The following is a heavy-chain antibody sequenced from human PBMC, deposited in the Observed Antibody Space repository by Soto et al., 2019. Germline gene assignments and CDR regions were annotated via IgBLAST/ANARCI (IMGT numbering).Heavy chain of an antibody. CDR1: GYTFTSYG. CDR3: ARASDGYRSGWYVGSFDY. V-gene: IGHV1-18*04. CDR2: IRAYNGYT. J-gene: IGHJ4*02. D-gene: IGHD6-19*01. Sequence: QVQLVQSGAEVKKPGASVKVSCKASGYTFTSYGISWVRQAPGQGLEWMGWIRAYNGYTNYAQKFQGRVTITTDTSTSTAYMELRSLISDDTTVYYCARASDGYRSGWYVGSFDYWGQGTLVTVSS.